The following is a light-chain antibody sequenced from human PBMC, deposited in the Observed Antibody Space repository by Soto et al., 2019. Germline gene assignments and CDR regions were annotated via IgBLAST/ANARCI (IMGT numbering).Light chain of an antibody. CDR3: QYYNSSWWT. Sequence: MPMTQSPSSLSAPLGGRVTITFRASQSISTWLAWYQQKPGKAPKLLIYDASRLESGVPSRFSGSGSGTEFTLTISSLQPDVAATYCWQYYNSSWWTFGQGTKVDIK. CDR1: QSISTW. J-gene: IGKJ1*01. V-gene: IGKV1-5*01. CDR2: DAS.